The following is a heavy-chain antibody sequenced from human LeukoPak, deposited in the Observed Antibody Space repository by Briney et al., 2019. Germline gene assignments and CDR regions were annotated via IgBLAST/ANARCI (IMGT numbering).Heavy chain of an antibody. Sequence: GGSLRLSCAASGFTVSSDYMTWVRQAPGKGLEWISFVYSGGSTYYEDSVKGRFTISRDSSKNTLFLQMNSLRVGDTAVYYCARAGYYDSSGFYAPDAFDIWGQGTVVTVSS. J-gene: IGHJ3*02. CDR2: VYSGGST. CDR1: GFTVSSDY. D-gene: IGHD3-22*01. CDR3: ARAGYYDSSGFYAPDAFDI. V-gene: IGHV3-53*01.